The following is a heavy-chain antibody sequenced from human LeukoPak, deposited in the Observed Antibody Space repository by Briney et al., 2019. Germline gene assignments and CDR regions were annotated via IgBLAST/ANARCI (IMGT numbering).Heavy chain of an antibody. CDR3: ARDIGDSSGDYWYFDL. J-gene: IGHJ2*01. CDR2: INAGNGNT. CDR1: GYTFTSYA. D-gene: IGHD3-22*01. Sequence: GASVKVSCKASGYTFTSYAMHWVRQAPGQRLEWMGWINAGNGNTKYSQKFQGRVTITRDTSASTAYMELSSLRSDDTAVYYCARDIGDSSGDYWYFDLWGRGTLVTVSS. V-gene: IGHV1-3*01.